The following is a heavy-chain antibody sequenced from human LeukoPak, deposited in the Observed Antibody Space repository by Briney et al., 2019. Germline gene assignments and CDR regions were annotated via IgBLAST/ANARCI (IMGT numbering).Heavy chain of an antibody. CDR2: INSDGSST. D-gene: IGHD6-13*01. CDR3: ARELGSSWYPALDNVPRYYCYGMDV. V-gene: IGHV3-74*01. CDR1: GFTFSSYW. Sequence: PGGSLRLSCAASGFTFSSYWMHWVRQAPGKGLVWVSRINSDGSSTSYGDSVKGLFTISRDNAKNTMYLQMNSLRAEDTALYYCARELGSSWYPALDNVPRYYCYGMDVWGQGTTVTVSS. J-gene: IGHJ6*02.